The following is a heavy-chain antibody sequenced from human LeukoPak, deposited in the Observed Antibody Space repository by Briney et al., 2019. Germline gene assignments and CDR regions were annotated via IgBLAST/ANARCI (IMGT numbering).Heavy chain of an antibody. CDR2: ISGSGGST. CDR1: GFTFSSFA. J-gene: IGHJ4*02. V-gene: IGHV3-23*01. Sequence: GGSLRLPCAASGFTFSSFAMSWVRQAPGKGREWVSAISGSGGSTYYADSVKGRFTISRDNSKNTLYLQMNSLRAEDTAVYYCANHGGRRRPSSYWGQGTLVTVSS. CDR3: ANHGGRRRPSSY. D-gene: IGHD3-10*01.